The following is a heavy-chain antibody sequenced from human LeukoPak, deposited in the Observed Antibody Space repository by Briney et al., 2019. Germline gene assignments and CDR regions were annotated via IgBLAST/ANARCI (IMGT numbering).Heavy chain of an antibody. CDR2: IIPIFGTA. CDR1: GYTFTKYA. CDR3: ARVYRGAVDY. Sequence: SVKVSCKGSGYTFTKYAISWVRQAPGQGLEWMGGIIPIFGTANYAQKFQGRVKITADESTSTAYMELSSLRSEDTAVYYCARVYRGAVDYWGQGTLVTVSS. V-gene: IGHV1-69*13. D-gene: IGHD3-10*01. J-gene: IGHJ4*02.